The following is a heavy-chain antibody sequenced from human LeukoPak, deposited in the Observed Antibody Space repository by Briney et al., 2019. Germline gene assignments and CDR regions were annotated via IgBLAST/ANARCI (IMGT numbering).Heavy chain of an antibody. CDR1: GGSISSGGYY. CDR2: IYYSGST. D-gene: IGHD2-2*01. J-gene: IGHJ3*02. V-gene: IGHV4-31*03. Sequence: SETLSLTCTVSGGSISSGGYYWSWIRQHPGKGLEWIGYIYYSGSTYYNPSLKSRVTISVDTSKNQFSLKLSSVTAADTAVYYCARPRYCSSTTCTGALHIWGQGTMVTVSS. CDR3: ARPRYCSSTTCTGALHI.